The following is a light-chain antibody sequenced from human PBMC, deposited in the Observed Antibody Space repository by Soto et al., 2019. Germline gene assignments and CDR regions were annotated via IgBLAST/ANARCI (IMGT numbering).Light chain of an antibody. CDR2: DVS. Sequence: QSVLTQPASVSGSPGQALTISCTGTSSDVGGYNYVSWYQQHPGKAHKLMIYDVSNRPSWVSNRFSGSKSGNTASLTISGLQAEDEADYYCSSYTSSSTYVFGTGT. CDR3: SSYTSSSTYV. CDR1: SSDVGGYNY. J-gene: IGLJ1*01. V-gene: IGLV2-14*01.